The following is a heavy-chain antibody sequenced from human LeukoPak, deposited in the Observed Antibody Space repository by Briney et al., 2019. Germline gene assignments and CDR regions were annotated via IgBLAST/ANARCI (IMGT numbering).Heavy chain of an antibody. CDR1: GYTFTSYG. CDR3: ARVLGLLRFLGWPHNYYYGMDV. J-gene: IGHJ6*02. V-gene: IGHV1-18*01. CDR2: ISAYNGNT. Sequence: ASVKVSCKASGYTFTSYGISWVRQAPGQGLEWMGWISAYNGNTNYAQKLQGRVTMTTDTSTSTAYMELRSLRSDDTAVYYCARVLGLLRFLGWPHNYYYGMDVWGQGTTVTVSS. D-gene: IGHD3-3*01.